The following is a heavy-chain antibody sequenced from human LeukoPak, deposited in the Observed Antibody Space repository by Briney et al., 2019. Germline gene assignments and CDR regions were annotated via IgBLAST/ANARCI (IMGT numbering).Heavy chain of an antibody. D-gene: IGHD3-10*01. CDR3: ARVSGRGSGSLDY. J-gene: IGHJ4*02. V-gene: IGHV4-39*01. CDR2: IYYSGST. Sequence: KPSETLSLTCTVSGGSISSSSYYWGWIRQPPGKGLEWIGSIYYSGSTYYNPSLKSRVTISVDTSKNQFSLKLSSVTAADTAVYYCARVSGRGSGSLDYWGQGTLVTVSS. CDR1: GGSISSSSYY.